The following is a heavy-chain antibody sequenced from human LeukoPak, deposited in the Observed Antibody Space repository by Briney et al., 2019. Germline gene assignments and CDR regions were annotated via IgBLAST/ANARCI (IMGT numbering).Heavy chain of an antibody. Sequence: GESLKISCKGSGYSFTTYWIGWVRQMPGEGLEWMGIIYPGDSDTRYSPSFQGQVTISADKSISTAYLQWSSLKASDTAMYYCARSYYYDSSGYYAEDAFDIWGQGTMVTVSS. D-gene: IGHD3-22*01. V-gene: IGHV5-51*01. CDR1: GYSFTTYW. CDR2: IYPGDSDT. J-gene: IGHJ3*02. CDR3: ARSYYYDSSGYYAEDAFDI.